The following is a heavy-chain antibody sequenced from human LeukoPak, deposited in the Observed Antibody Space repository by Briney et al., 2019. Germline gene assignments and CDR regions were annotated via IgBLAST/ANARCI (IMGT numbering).Heavy chain of an antibody. J-gene: IGHJ4*02. D-gene: IGHD6-19*01. Sequence: GSLRLSCAASGFTFSGSDMHWVRQASGKGLEWVGRIGIKANNYATAYSAALKGRFTISRDDSKNTAYLQMNSLRTEDTAVYYYTTYTRGHYWGQGILVTVSS. CDR2: IGIKANNYAT. CDR3: TTYTRGHY. CDR1: GFTFSGSD. V-gene: IGHV3-73*01.